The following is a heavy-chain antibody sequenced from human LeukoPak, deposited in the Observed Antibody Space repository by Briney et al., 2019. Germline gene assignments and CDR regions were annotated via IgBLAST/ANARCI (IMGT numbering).Heavy chain of an antibody. J-gene: IGHJ4*02. Sequence: GGSLRLSCAASGFSFSSFSMNWVRQAPGKGLEWVSYISGGSSFTYYVDSVKGRFTISRDNSKNTLYLQMNSLRAGDTAVYYCAKVPVRAVAATGSGYFDYWGQGTLVTVSS. CDR3: AKVPVRAVAATGSGYFDY. CDR2: ISGGSSFT. D-gene: IGHD6-19*01. V-gene: IGHV3-21*01. CDR1: GFSFSSFS.